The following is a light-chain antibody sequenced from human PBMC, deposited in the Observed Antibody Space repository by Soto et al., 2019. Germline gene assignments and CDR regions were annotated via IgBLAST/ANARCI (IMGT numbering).Light chain of an antibody. CDR3: SSYTSISTYV. CDR1: SSDVGGFNY. V-gene: IGLV2-14*01. J-gene: IGLJ1*01. Sequence: QSALSQPASVSGSPGQSITISCTATSSDVGGFNYVSWVQQHPGKAPKLMIYEVSNRPSGVSNRFSGSKSGNTASLTISGLQAEDEADYYCSSYTSISTYVFGTGTRSPS. CDR2: EVS.